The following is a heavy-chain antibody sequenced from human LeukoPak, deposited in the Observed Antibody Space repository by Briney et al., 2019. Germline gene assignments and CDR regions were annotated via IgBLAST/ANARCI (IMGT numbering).Heavy chain of an antibody. CDR3: ARGPNYYGSGSYYRSWFDP. CDR2: INHSGST. V-gene: IGHV4-34*01. J-gene: IGHJ5*02. Sequence: SETLSLTCAVYGGSFSGYYWSWIRQTPGKGLEWIGEINHSGSTNYNPSLKSRVTISVDTSKNQFSLKLSSVTAADTAVYYCARGPNYYGSGSYYRSWFDPWGQGTLVTVSS. D-gene: IGHD3-10*01. CDR1: GGSFSGYY.